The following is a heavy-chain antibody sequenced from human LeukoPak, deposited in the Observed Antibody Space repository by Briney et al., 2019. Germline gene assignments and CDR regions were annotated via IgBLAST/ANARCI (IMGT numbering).Heavy chain of an antibody. CDR2: IKHSGST. V-gene: IGHV4-34*01. CDR3: AREDGDY. J-gene: IGHJ4*02. Sequence: SETLSLTCAVYGVSFSGYYWSWIRQPPGKGLEWIGEIKHSGSTNYNPSLKSRVTISVDTSKNQISLKLSSVTAADTAVYYCAREDGDYWGQGTLVTVSS. CDR1: GVSFSGYY.